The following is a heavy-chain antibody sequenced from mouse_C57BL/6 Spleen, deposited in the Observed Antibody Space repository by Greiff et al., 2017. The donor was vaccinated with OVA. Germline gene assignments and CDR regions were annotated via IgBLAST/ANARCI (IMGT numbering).Heavy chain of an antibody. CDR3: AGVYDGYYVPWFAY. J-gene: IGHJ3*01. CDR1: GFTFSDYG. V-gene: IGHV5-17*01. D-gene: IGHD2-3*01. CDR2: ISSGSSTI. Sequence: EVNVVESGGGLVKPGGSLKLSCAASGFTFSDYGMHWVRQAPEKGLEWVAYISSGSSTIYYADTVKGRFTISRDNAKNTLFLQMTSLRSEDTAMYYCAGVYDGYYVPWFAYWGQGTLVTVSA.